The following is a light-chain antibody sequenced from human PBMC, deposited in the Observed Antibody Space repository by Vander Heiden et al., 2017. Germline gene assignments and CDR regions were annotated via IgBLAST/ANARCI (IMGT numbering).Light chain of an antibody. CDR3: QVWDSRSTHYV. CDR1: NLGGQS. V-gene: IGLV3-21*02. J-gene: IGLJ1*01. CDR2: DDT. Sequence: SDVLTPAPSVPVAPGQTARISCGGDNLGGQSVHWYQQKPGQAPVLVVYDDTKRPSGSPERLSASRSGNTATLTISRVEAGDEADYYCQVWDSRSTHYVFGTGTKVTVL.